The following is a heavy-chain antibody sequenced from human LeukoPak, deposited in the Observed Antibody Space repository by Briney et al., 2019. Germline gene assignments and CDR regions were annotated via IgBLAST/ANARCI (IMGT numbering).Heavy chain of an antibody. CDR2: ISSSGSTI. J-gene: IGHJ4*02. Sequence: GGSLRLSCAASGFTFSDYYMSWIRQAPGKGLEWVSYISSSGSTIYYADSVKGRFTISRDNAKNSLYLQMNSLRAEDTAVYYCARARHLSWTRIEQLFDYWGQGTLVTVSS. D-gene: IGHD6-13*01. V-gene: IGHV3-11*01. CDR1: GFTFSDYY. CDR3: ARARHLSWTRIEQLFDY.